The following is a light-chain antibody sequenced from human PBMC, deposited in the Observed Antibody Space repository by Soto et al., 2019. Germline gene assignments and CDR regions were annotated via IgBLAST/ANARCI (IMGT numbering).Light chain of an antibody. CDR1: QSISNF. V-gene: IGKV1-39*01. J-gene: IGKJ5*01. CDR3: QQYSSWPPFT. Sequence: DIQMTQSPSSLSASVGDRVTISCRASQSISNFLNWYQQKSGKAPKLLIHTTSSLQSGVPSRFSGTGSGTEFTLTVSSLQSEDFAVYYCQQYSSWPPFTFGQGTRLEIK. CDR2: TTS.